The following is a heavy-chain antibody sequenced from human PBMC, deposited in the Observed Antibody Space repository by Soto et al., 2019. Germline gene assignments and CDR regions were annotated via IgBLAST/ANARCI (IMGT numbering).Heavy chain of an antibody. Sequence: ASVKVSCKASGYTFTSYGISWVRQAPGQGLEWMGWISAYNGNTNYAQKLQGRVTMTTDTSTSTAYMELRSLRSDDTAVYYCARESAARQYYYYGMDVWGQGTTVTVS. J-gene: IGHJ6*02. CDR1: GYTFTSYG. CDR3: ARESAARQYYYYGMDV. D-gene: IGHD6-6*01. V-gene: IGHV1-18*04. CDR2: ISAYNGNT.